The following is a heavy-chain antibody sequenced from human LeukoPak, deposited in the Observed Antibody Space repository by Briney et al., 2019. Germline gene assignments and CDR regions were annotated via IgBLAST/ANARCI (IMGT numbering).Heavy chain of an antibody. V-gene: IGHV3-48*04. J-gene: IGHJ5*02. CDR2: ISSSSSTI. Sequence: AGGSLRLSCAASGFTFSSYSMNWVRQAPGKGLEWVSYISSSSSTIYYADSVKGRFTISRDNAKNSLYLQMNSLRAEDTALYYCASLIAVAGQGGNWFDPWGQGTLVTVSS. D-gene: IGHD6-19*01. CDR1: GFTFSSYS. CDR3: ASLIAVAGQGGNWFDP.